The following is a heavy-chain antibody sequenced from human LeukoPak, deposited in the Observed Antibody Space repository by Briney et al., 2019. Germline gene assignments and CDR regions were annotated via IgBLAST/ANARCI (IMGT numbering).Heavy chain of an antibody. CDR2: INHSGST. D-gene: IGHD5-18*01. Sequence: NPSETLSLTCAVYGGSFSGYYWSWIRQRPGKGLEGIGEINHSGSTNYNPSLKSRVTISVDTSKNQFSLKLSSVTAADTAVYYCARGGRIQLWPGYDYWGQGTLVTVSS. CDR1: GGSFSGYY. CDR3: ARGGRIQLWPGYDY. J-gene: IGHJ4*02. V-gene: IGHV4-34*01.